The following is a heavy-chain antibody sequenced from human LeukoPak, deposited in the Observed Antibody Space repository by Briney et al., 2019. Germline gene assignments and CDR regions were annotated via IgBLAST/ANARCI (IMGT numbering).Heavy chain of an antibody. J-gene: IGHJ4*02. CDR1: GGSISSYY. Sequence: SETLSLTCTDSGGSISSYYWSWIRQPPGKGLEWIGYIYYSGSTNYNPSLKSRVTISVDTSKNQFSLKLSSVTAADTAVYYCARAPSSGWYHFDYWGQGTLVTVSS. V-gene: IGHV4-59*01. D-gene: IGHD6-19*01. CDR3: ARAPSSGWYHFDY. CDR2: IYYSGST.